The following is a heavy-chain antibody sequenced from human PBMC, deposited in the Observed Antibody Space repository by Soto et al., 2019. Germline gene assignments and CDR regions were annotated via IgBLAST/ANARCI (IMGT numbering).Heavy chain of an antibody. Sequence: GGSLRLSCAASGFTFSSYAMSWVRQAPGKGLEWVSAISGSGGSTYYADSVKGRFTISRDNSKNTLYLQMNSLRAEDTAVYYCAGGPYYYYYMDVWCKGTTVTVSS. CDR3: AGGPYYYYYMDV. CDR1: GFTFSSYA. D-gene: IGHD3-16*01. CDR2: ISGSGGST. V-gene: IGHV3-23*01. J-gene: IGHJ6*03.